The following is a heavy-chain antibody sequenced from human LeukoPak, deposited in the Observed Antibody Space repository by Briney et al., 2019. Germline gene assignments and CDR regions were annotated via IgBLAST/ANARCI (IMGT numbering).Heavy chain of an antibody. CDR1: GGTFSNYA. J-gene: IGHJ6*03. CDR2: ILPIFGTP. CDR3: ARDSPTTVASYYYYMDV. D-gene: IGHD4-23*01. V-gene: IGHV1-69*06. Sequence: ASVRVSCKASGGTFSNYAISWVRQAPGQGLEWMGGILPIFGTPNYAQNFQGRVTITADKSTSTAYMELSSLRSEDTAVYYCARDSPTTVASYYYYMDVWGKGTTVTVSS.